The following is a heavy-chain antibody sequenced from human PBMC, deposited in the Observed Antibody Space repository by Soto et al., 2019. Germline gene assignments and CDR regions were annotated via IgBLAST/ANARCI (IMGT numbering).Heavy chain of an antibody. D-gene: IGHD3-3*01. CDR1: GGSMRGYP. Sequence: SETLSLTCKVSGGSMRGYPWSWIRQTPGEGLEWIGYVSHSGRTDYSPSLKNRVTISLDMSKNHFALHVNSVDPADTAVYYCARVAMENYHDMWSGSTSSALDVWGQGTTVTVSS. CDR2: VSHSGRT. V-gene: IGHV4-59*13. CDR3: ARVAMENYHDMWSGSTSSALDV. J-gene: IGHJ6*02.